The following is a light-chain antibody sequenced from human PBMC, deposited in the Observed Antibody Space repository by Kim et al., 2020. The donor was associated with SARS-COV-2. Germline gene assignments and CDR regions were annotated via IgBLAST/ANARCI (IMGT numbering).Light chain of an antibody. J-gene: IGKJ1*01. Sequence: AAVGERVTITGRAKVGIGNDLGWYQQKPEQAPKRLIYAASSLQSGVPSRFSGSGSGTHFTLTISNVQPEDFATYYCLQDYNYPWTFGQGTKVDIK. CDR2: AAS. CDR3: LQDYNYPWT. CDR1: VGIGND. V-gene: IGKV1-6*01.